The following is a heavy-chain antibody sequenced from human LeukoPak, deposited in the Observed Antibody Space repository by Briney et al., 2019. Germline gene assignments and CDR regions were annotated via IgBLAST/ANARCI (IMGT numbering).Heavy chain of an antibody. V-gene: IGHV5-51*01. J-gene: IGHJ3*02. Sequence: GESLKISCKGSGYSFTSYRIGWVRQMPGKGLEWMGIIYPGDSDTRYSPSFQGQVTISADKSISTAYLQWSSLKASDTAMYYCARGLSSGWSSDDAFDIWGQGTMVTVSS. CDR3: ARGLSSGWSSDDAFDI. CDR2: IYPGDSDT. CDR1: GYSFTSYR. D-gene: IGHD6-19*01.